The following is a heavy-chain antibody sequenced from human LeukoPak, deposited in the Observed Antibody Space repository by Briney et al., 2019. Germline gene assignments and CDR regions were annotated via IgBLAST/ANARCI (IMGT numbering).Heavy chain of an antibody. J-gene: IGHJ4*02. CDR1: GYTXTGYY. V-gene: IGHV1-2*02. D-gene: IGHD3-22*01. CDR2: INPNSGGT. Sequence: ASVKVSCKASGYTXTGYYMHWVRQAPGQGLEWMGWINPNSGGTNYAQKFQGRVTMTRDTSISTAYMELSRLRSDDTAVYYCARVPYDSSGLFDYWGQGTLVTVSS. CDR3: ARVPYDSSGLFDY.